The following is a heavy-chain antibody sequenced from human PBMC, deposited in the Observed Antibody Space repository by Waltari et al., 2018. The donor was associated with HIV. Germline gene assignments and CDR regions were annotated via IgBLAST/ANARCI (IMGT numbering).Heavy chain of an antibody. CDR1: GYTFTSYG. V-gene: IGHV1-18*01. CDR2: ISAYNCNT. D-gene: IGHD2-2*01. CDR3: ARVGCSSASCYSGWFDP. J-gene: IGHJ5*02. Sequence: QAQLAQSGAEVKKPGASVKVSCKASGYTFTSYGISWVRQAPGQGLEWLGWISAYNCNTNYAQKLQGRVTMTTDTSTSTAYMELRSLRSDDTAVYYCARVGCSSASCYSGWFDPWGQGTLVTVSS.